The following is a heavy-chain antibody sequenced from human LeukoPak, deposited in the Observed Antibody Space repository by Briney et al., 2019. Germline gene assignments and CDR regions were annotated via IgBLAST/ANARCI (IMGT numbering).Heavy chain of an antibody. D-gene: IGHD2-2*01. CDR1: GYTFTSYD. J-gene: IGHJ4*02. Sequence: GASVKVSCKASGYTFTSYDVNWVRQATGQGLEWMGWMNPNSGNTGYAQKFQGRVTITRNTSISTAYMELSSLRSEDTAVYYCARAQRKALCSSTSCYQLRPYYFDYWGQGTLVTVSS. V-gene: IGHV1-8*03. CDR3: ARAQRKALCSSTSCYQLRPYYFDY. CDR2: MNPNSGNT.